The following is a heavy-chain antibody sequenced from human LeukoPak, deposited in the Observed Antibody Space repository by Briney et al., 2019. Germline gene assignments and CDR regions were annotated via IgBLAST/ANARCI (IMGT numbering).Heavy chain of an antibody. D-gene: IGHD6-13*01. J-gene: IGHJ4*02. Sequence: ASVKVSCTASVYTFTSYYMHWVRQAPGQGLEWMGIIYPSGGSTSYAQKFQGRVTMTRDMSTSTVYMELSSLRSEDTAVYYCARDMHSSWLFDYWGQGTLVTVSS. CDR3: ARDMHSSWLFDY. CDR1: VYTFTSYY. CDR2: IYPSGGST. V-gene: IGHV1-46*01.